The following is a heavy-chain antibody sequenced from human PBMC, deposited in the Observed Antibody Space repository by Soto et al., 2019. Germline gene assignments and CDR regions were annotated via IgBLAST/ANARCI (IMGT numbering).Heavy chain of an antibody. V-gene: IGHV3-7*05. CDR3: ARDVSPGSRSLYLDAFDI. CDR2: IKKDGSGT. D-gene: IGHD3-10*01. Sequence: EVQLVESGGGLVRPGGALRLSCEASGVSRRDDCMTWGRQAPGKGLEWVANIKKDGSGTSDLDAVRGRFTIPRDNAKNSLYLEMHSLRAEDTALYYCARDVSPGSRSLYLDAFDIWGQGTLVTVSS. CDR1: GVSRRDDC. J-gene: IGHJ3*02.